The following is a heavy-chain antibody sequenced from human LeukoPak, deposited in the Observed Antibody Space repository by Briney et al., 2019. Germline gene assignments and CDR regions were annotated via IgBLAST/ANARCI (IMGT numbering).Heavy chain of an antibody. V-gene: IGHV1-2*02. CDR1: GYTFTSYG. CDR3: AREARRDYGGAWFDP. D-gene: IGHD4-17*01. Sequence: ASVKVSCKASGYTFTSYGISWVRQAPGQGLEWMGWINPNSGGTNYAQKFQGRVTMTRDTSISTAYMELSRLRSDDTAVYYCAREARRDYGGAWFDPWGQGTLVTVSS. CDR2: INPNSGGT. J-gene: IGHJ5*02.